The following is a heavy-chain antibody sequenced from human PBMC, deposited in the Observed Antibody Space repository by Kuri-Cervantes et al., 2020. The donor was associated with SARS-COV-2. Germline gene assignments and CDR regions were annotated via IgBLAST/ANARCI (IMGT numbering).Heavy chain of an antibody. Sequence: SETLSLTCTVSGGSISSYYWSWIRQPPGKGLEWIGYIYYSGSTNYNPSLKSRVTISVDTSKNQFSLKLSSVTAADTAVYYCARDGNSPDYYYYGMDVWGQGTTVTVSS. CDR3: ARDGNSPDYYYYGMDV. J-gene: IGHJ6*02. D-gene: IGHD4-23*01. V-gene: IGHV4-59*01. CDR2: IYYSGST. CDR1: GGSISSYY.